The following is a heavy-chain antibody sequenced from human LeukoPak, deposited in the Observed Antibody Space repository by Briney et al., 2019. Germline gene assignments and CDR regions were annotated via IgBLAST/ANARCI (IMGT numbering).Heavy chain of an antibody. V-gene: IGHV4-34*01. CDR2: INHSGST. D-gene: IGHD5-18*01. Sequence: SETLSLTCAVYGGSFSGYYWSWIRQPPGKGLEWIGEINHSGSTNYNPSLKSRVTISVDTSKNQFSLELSSVTAADTAVYYCASSSVDTAMVTFDYWGQGTLVTVPS. J-gene: IGHJ4*02. CDR1: GGSFSGYY. CDR3: ASSSVDTAMVTFDY.